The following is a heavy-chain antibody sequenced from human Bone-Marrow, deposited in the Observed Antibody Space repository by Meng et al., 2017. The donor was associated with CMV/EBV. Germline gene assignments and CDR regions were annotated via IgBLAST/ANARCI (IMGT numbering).Heavy chain of an antibody. Sequence: GGSLRLSCAASGFTFSSYAMSWVRQAPGKGLEWVSVIYSGGSSTYYADSVKGRVTISRDNSKNTLYLKMNSLRAEDTAVYYCAKPGARGVLYYFDYWGQGTLVTVSS. J-gene: IGHJ4*02. CDR1: GFTFSSYA. D-gene: IGHD3-10*01. CDR2: IYSGGSST. V-gene: IGHV3-23*03. CDR3: AKPGARGVLYYFDY.